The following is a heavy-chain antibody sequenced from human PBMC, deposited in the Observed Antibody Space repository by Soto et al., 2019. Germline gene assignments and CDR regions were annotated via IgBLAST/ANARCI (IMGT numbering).Heavy chain of an antibody. CDR1: GFTFSSYA. Sequence: GGSLRLSCAASGFTFSSYAMSWVRQAPEKGLGWVSAISGSGGSTYYADSGKGRFTISRDNSKNTLYLQMNSLRAEDTAGYYCAKDRYNWNYAYFDYWGQGTLVTVSS. CDR3: AKDRYNWNYAYFDY. V-gene: IGHV3-23*01. CDR2: ISGSGGST. D-gene: IGHD1-7*01. J-gene: IGHJ4*02.